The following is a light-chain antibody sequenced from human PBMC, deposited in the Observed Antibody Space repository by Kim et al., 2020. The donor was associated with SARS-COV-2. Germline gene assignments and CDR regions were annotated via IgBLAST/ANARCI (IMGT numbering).Light chain of an antibody. V-gene: IGKV1-5*03. CDR3: QQYNSYPYT. J-gene: IGKJ2*01. Sequence: ISRWLAWYQQKPGKAPKLLIYKASSLESGVPSRFSASGSGTEFTLTISSLQPDDFATYYCQQYNSYPYTFGQGTKLEI. CDR1: ISRW. CDR2: KAS.